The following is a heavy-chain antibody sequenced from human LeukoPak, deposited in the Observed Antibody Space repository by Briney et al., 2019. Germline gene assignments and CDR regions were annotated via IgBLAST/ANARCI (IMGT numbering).Heavy chain of an antibody. CDR3: ARVYGSGYDFRGAFDI. V-gene: IGHV4-59*01. D-gene: IGHD5-12*01. J-gene: IGHJ3*02. Sequence: TSETLSLTCTVSGASISNYYWSWIRQPPGKGLEWIGYIYYSGRTNYNPSLKSRVTISVDSSKNQFSLNLSSVTAADTAVYYCARVYGSGYDFRGAFDIWGQGTMVTVSS. CDR1: GASISNYY. CDR2: IYYSGRT.